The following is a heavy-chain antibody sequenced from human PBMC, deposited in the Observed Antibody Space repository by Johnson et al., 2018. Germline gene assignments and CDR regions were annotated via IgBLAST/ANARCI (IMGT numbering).Heavy chain of an antibody. CDR1: GFTFSSYA. Sequence: QVQLVQSGGGVVQPGKSLTLSCAASGFTFSSYAVQWVRQAPGKGLEWITVIPYDGRYEYYADSVRGRFTVSRDNTKNTASLKMDNLRIDDTAVYYCAGDPHDGAYHIDYWGQGTLVTVSS. D-gene: IGHD2-2*01. CDR3: AGDPHDGAYHIDY. CDR2: IPYDGRYE. J-gene: IGHJ4*02. V-gene: IGHV3-30*14.